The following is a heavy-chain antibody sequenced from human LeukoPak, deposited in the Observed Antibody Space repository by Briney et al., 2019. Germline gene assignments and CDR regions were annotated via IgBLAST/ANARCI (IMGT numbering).Heavy chain of an antibody. CDR1: GGSISSYY. CDR2: IYPRGST. D-gene: IGHD2-15*01. Sequence: SPSETLSLTCTVSGGSISSYYWSWIRQPAGKGLEWIGRIYPRGSTNYNPSLKSRVTMSVDTSKNQFSLKLTSVTAADTAVYYCARGRYCSADICSGGDAFDIWGQGAMVSVSS. J-gene: IGHJ3*02. V-gene: IGHV4-4*07. CDR3: ARGRYCSADICSGGDAFDI.